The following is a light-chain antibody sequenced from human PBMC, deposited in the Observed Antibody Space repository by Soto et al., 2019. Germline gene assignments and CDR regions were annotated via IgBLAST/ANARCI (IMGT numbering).Light chain of an antibody. V-gene: IGKV3-15*01. CDR2: GAS. J-gene: IGKJ4*02. CDR3: QQYNRWPLT. CDR1: QSVSGY. Sequence: EIVMTQSPVTLSVSPGDRATLSCRASQSVSGYLAWYQQKPGQVPRLLIYGASTMATGIPARFSGSGSGTEFTLTISSLQSEDFAIHYCQQYNRWPLTFGGGTKVEIK.